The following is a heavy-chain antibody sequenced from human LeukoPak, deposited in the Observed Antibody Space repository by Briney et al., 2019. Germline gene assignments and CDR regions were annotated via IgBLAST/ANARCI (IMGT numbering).Heavy chain of an antibody. J-gene: IGHJ4*02. CDR1: GFTFSSYS. D-gene: IGHD2-2*01. Sequence: GGSLRLSCAASGFTFSSYSMNWVRQAPGKGLEWVSYISSSSSTIYYADSVKGRFTISRDNAKNSLHLQMNSLRAEDTAVYYCARDLCSSTSCYPDYWGQGTLVTVSS. CDR3: ARDLCSSTSCYPDY. CDR2: ISSSSSTI. V-gene: IGHV3-48*01.